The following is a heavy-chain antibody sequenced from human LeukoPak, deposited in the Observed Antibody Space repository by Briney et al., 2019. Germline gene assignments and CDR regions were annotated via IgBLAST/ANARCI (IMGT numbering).Heavy chain of an antibody. J-gene: IGHJ3*02. Sequence: PGGSLRLSCAASGLTFSIAIMHWVRQGPGKGLEYVAGIDSSGGSTHYANSLKDRVTISRDNSKNTVFLQMDSLTVEDMGIYCCAREGHSSGHCGTFDIWGQGTMVTVSS. CDR3: AREGHSSGHCGTFDI. V-gene: IGHV3-64*01. CDR2: IDSSGGST. D-gene: IGHD3-22*01. CDR1: GLTFSIAI.